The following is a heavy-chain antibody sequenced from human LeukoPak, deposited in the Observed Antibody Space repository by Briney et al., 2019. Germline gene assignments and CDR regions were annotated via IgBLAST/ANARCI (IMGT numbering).Heavy chain of an antibody. CDR3: ARVLRWFDP. J-gene: IGHJ5*02. Sequence: ASVKVSCKASGYTFTSYYMHWVRQAPGQGLEWMGGFDPEDGETIYAQKFQGRVTMTEDTSTDTAYMELSSLRSEDTAVYYCARVLRWFDPWGQGTLVTVSS. CDR1: GYTFTSYY. CDR2: FDPEDGET. V-gene: IGHV1-24*01.